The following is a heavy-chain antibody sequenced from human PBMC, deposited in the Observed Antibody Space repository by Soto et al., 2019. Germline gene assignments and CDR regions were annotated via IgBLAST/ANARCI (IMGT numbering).Heavy chain of an antibody. Sequence: PSQTLSLTCAISGDSVSSNSAAWNWIRQSPSRGLEWLGRTYYGSKWYNDYAVSVKSRITINPDTSKNQFSLQLNSVTPEDTAVYYCARDGEFCSSTSCHNRNFDYWGQGTLVTV. V-gene: IGHV6-1*01. CDR1: GDSVSSNSAA. D-gene: IGHD2-2*02. J-gene: IGHJ4*02. CDR3: ARDGEFCSSTSCHNRNFDY. CDR2: TYYGSKWYN.